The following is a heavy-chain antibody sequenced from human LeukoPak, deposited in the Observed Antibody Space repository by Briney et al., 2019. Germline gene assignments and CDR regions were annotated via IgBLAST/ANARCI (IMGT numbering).Heavy chain of an antibody. V-gene: IGHV4-59*08. CDR1: GGSISSLY. Sequence: PSETLSLTCSVSGGSISSLYWSWIRRPPGKGLEAIGYIYYTGSTNYNPSLKSRVTMFVDMSKNQFSLRLSSVTAADTAVYYCARHRAYSSSSPFDYWGQGTLVTVSS. J-gene: IGHJ4*02. D-gene: IGHD6-6*01. CDR3: ARHRAYSSSSPFDY. CDR2: IYYTGST.